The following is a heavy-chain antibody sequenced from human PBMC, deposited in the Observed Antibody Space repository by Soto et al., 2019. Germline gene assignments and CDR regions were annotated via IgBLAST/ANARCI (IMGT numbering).Heavy chain of an antibody. J-gene: IGHJ4*02. CDR2: IIPILGIA. D-gene: IGHD6-13*01. V-gene: IGHV1-69*02. CDR1: GDTFSSYT. CDR3: ARGSSSSWPDY. Sequence: QVQLVQSGAEVKKPGSSVKVSCKASGDTFSSYTISWVRQAPGQGREWMGRIIPILGIANYAQKFQGRVTITADKSTSTADMELSSLRSEDTAVYYCARGSSSSWPDYWGQGTLVTVSS.